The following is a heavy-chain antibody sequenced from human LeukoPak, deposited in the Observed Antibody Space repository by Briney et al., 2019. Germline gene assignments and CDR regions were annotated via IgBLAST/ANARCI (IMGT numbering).Heavy chain of an antibody. J-gene: IGHJ4*02. D-gene: IGHD6-13*01. CDR1: GGSFSGYY. CDR2: INHSGST. CDR3: ARADIAATGTPFDY. V-gene: IGHV4-34*01. Sequence: PSETLSLTCAVYGGSFSGYYWSWIRQPPGKGLERIGEINHSGSTTYNPSLKSRVTISIDTSKNQFSLKLSSVTAADTAVYYCARADIAATGTPFDYWGQGTLVTVSS.